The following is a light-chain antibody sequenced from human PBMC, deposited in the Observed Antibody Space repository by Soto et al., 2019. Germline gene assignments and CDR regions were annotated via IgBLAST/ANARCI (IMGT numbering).Light chain of an antibody. CDR2: EAS. J-gene: IGKJ1*01. CDR1: RSVDKW. CDR3: QRYYSFWT. V-gene: IGKV1-5*02. Sequence: DIQMTQSPSTLSASLGDRVTIICRASRSVDKWLAWYQQKSGKAPKLLIYEASHLQSGVPSRFGGSGSGTEFTLIINHLQPEDVANYYCQRYYSFWTFGQGTTVEV.